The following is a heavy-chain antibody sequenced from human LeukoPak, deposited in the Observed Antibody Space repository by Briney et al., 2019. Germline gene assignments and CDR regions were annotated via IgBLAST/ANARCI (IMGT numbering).Heavy chain of an antibody. CDR3: ARLNCSGGSCYPDY. CDR2: INHSGST. V-gene: IGHV4-34*01. Sequence: SETLSXXCAXXGXSFSGYYWSWIXQPPGKGLEWIGEINHSGSTNYNPSLKSRVTISVDTSKNQFSLKLSSVTAADTAVYYCARLNCSGGSCYPDYWGQGTLVTVSS. D-gene: IGHD2-15*01. CDR1: GXSFSGYY. J-gene: IGHJ4*02.